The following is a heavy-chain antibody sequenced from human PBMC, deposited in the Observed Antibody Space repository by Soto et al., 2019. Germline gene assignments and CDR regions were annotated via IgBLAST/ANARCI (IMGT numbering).Heavy chain of an antibody. CDR3: ARATGTSDWFDP. J-gene: IGHJ5*02. Sequence: ASGKVSCKASGYTFTGYYMHWVRQAPGQGLEWMGWINPNSGGTNYAQKFQGRVTMTRDTSISTAYMELSRLRSDDTAVYYCARATGTSDWFDPWGQGTLVTVSS. CDR2: INPNSGGT. CDR1: GYTFTGYY. V-gene: IGHV1-2*02. D-gene: IGHD1-1*01.